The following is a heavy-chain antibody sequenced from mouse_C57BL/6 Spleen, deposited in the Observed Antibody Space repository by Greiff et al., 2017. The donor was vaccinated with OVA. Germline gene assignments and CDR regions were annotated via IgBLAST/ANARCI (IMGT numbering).Heavy chain of an antibody. J-gene: IGHJ4*01. D-gene: IGHD1-1*01. CDR1: GYTFTGYW. V-gene: IGHV1-9*01. CDR3: ARGEVITTVVAPDYAMDY. CDR2: ILPGSGST. Sequence: QVQLQQSGAELMKPGASVKLSCKATGYTFTGYWIEWVKQRPGHGLEWIGEILPGSGSTNYNEKFKGKATFTADTSSNTAYMQLSSLTTEDSAIYYCARGEVITTVVAPDYAMDYWGQGTSVTVSS.